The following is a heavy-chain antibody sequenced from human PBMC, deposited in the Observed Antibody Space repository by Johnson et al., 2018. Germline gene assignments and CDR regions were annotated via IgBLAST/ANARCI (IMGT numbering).Heavy chain of an antibody. V-gene: IGHV3-7*01. CDR1: GLTLGHYW. Sequence: VQLVQSGGGLVQPGGSLRLSCVGSGLTLGHYWMCWVRQTPGKGLEWVANTNEAGSEEYYADSVKGRFTIFKENAKNSLYLQMNSLRDEDTAVYYCVRGHHGLEIWGQGTTVTVTS. J-gene: IGHJ6*02. CDR2: TNEAGSEE. CDR3: VRGHHGLEI.